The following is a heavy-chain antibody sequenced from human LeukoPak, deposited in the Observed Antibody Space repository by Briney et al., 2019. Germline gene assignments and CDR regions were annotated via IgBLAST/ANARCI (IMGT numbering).Heavy chain of an antibody. CDR3: ARNKFWSGLPAQVAVSYYYYGMDV. D-gene: IGHD3-3*01. CDR2: IIPIFGTA. Sequence: GASVKVSCKASGGTFSSYAISWVRQAPGQGLEWMGGIIPIFGTANYAQKFQGRVTITADESTSTAYMELSSLRSEDTAVYYCARNKFWSGLPAQVAVSYYYYGMDVWGQGTTVTVSS. V-gene: IGHV1-69*13. CDR1: GGTFSSYA. J-gene: IGHJ6*02.